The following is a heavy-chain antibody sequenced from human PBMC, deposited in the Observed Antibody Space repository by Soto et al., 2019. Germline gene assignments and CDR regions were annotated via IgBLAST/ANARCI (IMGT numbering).Heavy chain of an antibody. D-gene: IGHD4-17*01. CDR1: GGTFSSYT. Sequence: QVQLVQSGAEVKKPGSSVKVSCKASGGTFSSYTISWVRQAPGQGLEWMGRIIPILGIANYAQKFQGRVTITADKSTSTAYMELSRLRSEDTAVYYCARDVTPVTDGAFDIWGQGTMVTVSS. CDR3: ARDVTPVTDGAFDI. CDR2: IIPILGIA. V-gene: IGHV1-69*08. J-gene: IGHJ3*02.